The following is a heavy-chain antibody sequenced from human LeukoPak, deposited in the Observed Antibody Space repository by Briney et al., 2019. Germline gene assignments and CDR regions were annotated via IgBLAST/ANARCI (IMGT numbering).Heavy chain of an antibody. V-gene: IGHV3-23*01. CDR2: ISGSGGST. CDR1: GFTFSSYA. D-gene: IGHD3-22*01. J-gene: IGHJ4*02. Sequence: GGSLRLSCAASGFTFSSYAMSWVRQAPGKGLEWVSAISGSGGSTYYADSVKGRFTISRDNSKNTLYLQMNSLRAEDTAVYYCAGSDYYDSSGDYWGQGTLVTVSS. CDR3: AGSDYYDSSGDY.